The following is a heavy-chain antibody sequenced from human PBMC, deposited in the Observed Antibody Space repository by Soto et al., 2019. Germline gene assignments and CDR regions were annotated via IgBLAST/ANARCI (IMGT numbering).Heavy chain of an antibody. CDR3: ARDGSTYYYDSSGSLGVMDV. V-gene: IGHV1-46*01. J-gene: IGHJ6*02. CDR1: GYTFTSYY. D-gene: IGHD3-22*01. CDR2: INPSGGST. Sequence: QVQLVQSGAEVKKPGASVKVSCKASGYTFTSYYMHWVRQAPGQGLEWMGIINPSGGSTSYAQKFQGRVTMTRDTSTSTVYMELSSLRSEDTAVYYCARDGSTYYYDSSGSLGVMDVWGQGTTVTVSS.